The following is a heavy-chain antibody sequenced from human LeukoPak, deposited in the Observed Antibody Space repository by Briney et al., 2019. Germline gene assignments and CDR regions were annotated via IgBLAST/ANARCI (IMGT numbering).Heavy chain of an antibody. D-gene: IGHD4-17*01. CDR1: GFTFSNYA. V-gene: IGHV3-23*03. CDR2: IYSGGST. J-gene: IGHJ3*02. Sequence: GGSLRLSCAASGFTFSNYAMSWVRQDQGKGLEWVSIIYSGGSTYYADSVKGRFTISRDNSKNTLYLQMNSLRAEDTAVYYCARHLSGDDIWGQGTMVTVSS. CDR3: ARHLSGDDI.